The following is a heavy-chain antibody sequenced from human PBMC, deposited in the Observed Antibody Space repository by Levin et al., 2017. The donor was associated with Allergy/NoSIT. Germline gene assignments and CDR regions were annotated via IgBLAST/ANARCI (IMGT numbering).Heavy chain of an antibody. J-gene: IGHJ4*02. CDR3: ATGIAAAGPFDY. V-gene: IGHV3-30-3*01. CDR2: ISYDGSNK. Sequence: GESLKISCAASGFTFSSYAMHWVRQAPGKGLEWVAVISYDGSNKYYADSVKGRFTISRDNSKNTLYLQMNSLRAEDTAVYYCATGIAAAGPFDYWGQGTLVTVSS. D-gene: IGHD6-13*01. CDR1: GFTFSSYA.